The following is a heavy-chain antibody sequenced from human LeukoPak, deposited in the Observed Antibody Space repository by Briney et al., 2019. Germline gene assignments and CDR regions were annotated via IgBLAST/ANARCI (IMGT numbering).Heavy chain of an antibody. CDR3: ARRSGEYYGSGSYYPFDY. Sequence: GKSLKISCKGSGYSFTSYWIGWVRPIPGKGLEWMGIIYPGDSDTRYSTSFQGQVTISADKSISTAYLQWSSLKASDTAMYYCARRSGEYYGSGSYYPFDYWGQGTLVTVSS. D-gene: IGHD3-10*01. V-gene: IGHV5-51*01. J-gene: IGHJ4*02. CDR1: GYSFTSYW. CDR2: IYPGDSDT.